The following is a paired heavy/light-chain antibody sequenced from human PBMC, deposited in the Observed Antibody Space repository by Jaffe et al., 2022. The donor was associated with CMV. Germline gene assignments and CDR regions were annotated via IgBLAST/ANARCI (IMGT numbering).Heavy chain of an antibody. CDR3: AKVAGYKGGWLGRQPPEGDYYLES. V-gene: IGHV3-23*04. J-gene: IGHJ4*02. CDR2: ISRSGGST. Sequence: EVQLVESGGDLVQPGGSLRLSCAASGFSFETYVMTWVRQAPGKGLQWVSGISRSGGSTYYADSVEGRFTISRDNSQSTLYLRMSGLRAEDTAVYYCAKVAGYKGGWLGRQPPEGDYYLESWGQGIQVTVSS. D-gene: IGHD6-19*01. CDR1: GFSFETYV.
Light chain of an antibody. Sequence: EVVLTQSPATLSVSPGERATLSCRASQSVRGNLAWYQQKPGQAPRLLIYGASTRATGIPARFSGSGSGTEFTLTISSLQFEDFAVYYCHHYNSWPSWTFGQGTKVEI. V-gene: IGKV3-15*01. J-gene: IGKJ1*01. CDR2: GAS. CDR3: HHYNSWPSWT. CDR1: QSVRGN.